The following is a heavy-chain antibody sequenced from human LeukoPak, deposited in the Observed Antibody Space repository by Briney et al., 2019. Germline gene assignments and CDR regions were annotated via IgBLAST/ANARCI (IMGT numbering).Heavy chain of an antibody. J-gene: IGHJ4*02. CDR2: VVGSGSRT. CDR1: GFTFSNHG. CDR3: LPDRDN. D-gene: IGHD1-14*01. V-gene: IGHV3-23*01. Sequence: GGSLRLSCVVSGFTFSNHGMSWVRQAPGKGLEYVSTVVGSGSRTFYADSVKGRFTISRDNSRNTVYLQMNSLRAEDTAVYYCLPDRDNWGQGTLVTVSS.